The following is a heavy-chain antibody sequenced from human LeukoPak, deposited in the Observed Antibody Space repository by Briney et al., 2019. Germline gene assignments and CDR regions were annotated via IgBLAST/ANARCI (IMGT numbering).Heavy chain of an antibody. CDR3: ARDLAAAGYYFDY. V-gene: IGHV3-20*04. CDR1: GLTFDDYG. CDR2: INWNGGST. D-gene: IGHD6-13*01. Sequence: GGSLRLSCAVSGLTFDDYGMRWVSPAPGKGLEWVSGINWNGGSTGYADSVKGRVTISRDNAKNSPYLQMNSLRAEDTALYYCARDLAAAGYYFDYWGQGTLVNVSS. J-gene: IGHJ4*02.